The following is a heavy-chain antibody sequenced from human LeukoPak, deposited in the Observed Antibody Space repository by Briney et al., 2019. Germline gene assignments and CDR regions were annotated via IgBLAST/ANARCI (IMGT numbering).Heavy chain of an antibody. CDR2: IYYSGST. J-gene: IGHJ4*02. CDR3: ARHKEEQLFDY. V-gene: IGHV4-39*01. CDR1: GGSISSSSYY. Sequence: SETLSLTCTVSGGSISSSSYYWGWIRQPPGKGLEWIGSIYYSGSTYYNPSLKSRVTISVDTSKNQFSLKLSSVTAADTAVYYCARHKEEQLFDYWGQGTLVTVSS. D-gene: IGHD6-13*01.